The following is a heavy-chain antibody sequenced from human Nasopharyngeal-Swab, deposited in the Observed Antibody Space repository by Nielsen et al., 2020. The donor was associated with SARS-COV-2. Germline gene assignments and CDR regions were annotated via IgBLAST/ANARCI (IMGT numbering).Heavy chain of an antibody. V-gene: IGHV3-73*01. CDR1: GFTFSYSA. J-gene: IGHJ4*02. Sequence: GGSLRLSCAASGFTFSYSAIHWVRQASGKGLEWVGRVRSKGNNYATAYSASVKGRFIIFRDDPTNTAYLQMNSLKTEDTAMYYCTRCGGGCYSGRDYWGQGTLVTVSS. D-gene: IGHD2-15*01. CDR2: VRSKGNNYAT. CDR3: TRCGGGCYSGRDY.